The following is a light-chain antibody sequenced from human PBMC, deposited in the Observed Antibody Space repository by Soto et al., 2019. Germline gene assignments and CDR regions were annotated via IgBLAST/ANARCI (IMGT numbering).Light chain of an antibody. J-gene: IGKJ1*01. CDR2: DAS. Sequence: DIQMTQSPSAIFAFVGDRFTITCRASQGISNYLAWFQQKPGKVPKLLIDDASALPRGVPSRCSGSGSGTKFTLTSASLKPDDFATYYCQQYETFSGTVGPGTKVDIK. CDR3: QQYETFSGT. V-gene: IGKV1-17*03. CDR1: QGISNY.